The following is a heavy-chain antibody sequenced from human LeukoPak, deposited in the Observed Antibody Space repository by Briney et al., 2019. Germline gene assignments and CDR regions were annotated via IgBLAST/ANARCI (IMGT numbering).Heavy chain of an antibody. J-gene: IGHJ4*02. CDR3: ARDKRRGLYY. V-gene: IGHV1-2*02. CDR1: GYTFTGYY. Sequence: ASVKVSCKASGYTFTGYYMHWVRQAPAQGREWVGGINPNSGGKNYEQKFQGRLTMPRDTSNSTAYMELSRLRSDDTAVYYCARDKRRGLYYWGQGTLVTVSS. D-gene: IGHD2/OR15-2a*01. CDR2: INPNSGGK.